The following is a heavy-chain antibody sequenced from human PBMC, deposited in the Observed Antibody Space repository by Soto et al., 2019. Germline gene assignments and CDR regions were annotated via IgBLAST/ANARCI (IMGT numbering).Heavy chain of an antibody. CDR1: GFTFSSYS. Sequence: GGSLRLSCAASGFTFSSYSMNWVRQAPGKGLEWVSYISSSSSTIYYADSVKGRFTISRDNAKNSLYLQMNSLRAEDTAVYYCAKKPNGFDSWGQGILVTVSS. CDR3: AKKPNGFDS. J-gene: IGHJ5*01. V-gene: IGHV3-48*01. CDR2: ISSSSSTI.